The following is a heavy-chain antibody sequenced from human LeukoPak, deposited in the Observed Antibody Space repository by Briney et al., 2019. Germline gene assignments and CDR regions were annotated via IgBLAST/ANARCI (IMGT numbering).Heavy chain of an antibody. CDR1: GGSISSGGYY. J-gene: IGHJ3*02. Sequence: SQTLSLTCTVSGGSISSGGYYWSWIRQHPGKGLEWIGYIYYSGSTYYNPSLKSRVTISVDTSKNQFTLKLSSVTAADTAVYYCVRANRGVIILNAFDIWGQGTMVTVSS. V-gene: IGHV4-31*03. CDR2: IYYSGST. CDR3: VRANRGVIILNAFDI. D-gene: IGHD3-10*01.